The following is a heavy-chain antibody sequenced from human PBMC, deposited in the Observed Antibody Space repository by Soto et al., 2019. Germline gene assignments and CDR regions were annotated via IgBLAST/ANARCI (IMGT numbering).Heavy chain of an antibody. CDR2: IYYSGST. V-gene: IGHV4-39*01. J-gene: IGHJ4*02. CDR3: ARADRINFDY. CDR1: GASLSSTIYY. Sequence: PSATLSPTCTASGASLSSTIYYWGWVRQQPGKGLEWIGSIYYSGSTYYNPSLRSRVTISVDTSKNQFSLKLSSVTSADTAVYYCARADRINFDYWGQGTLVTVSS.